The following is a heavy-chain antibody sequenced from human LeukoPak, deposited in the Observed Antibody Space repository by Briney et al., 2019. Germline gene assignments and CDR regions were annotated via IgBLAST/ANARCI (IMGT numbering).Heavy chain of an antibody. D-gene: IGHD3-10*01. CDR1: GYTLTELS. V-gene: IGHV1-24*01. CDR3: ATDPVYYYGSVSYYLDY. Sequence: ASVKVSCKVSGYTLTELSMHWERQAPGKGLEWMGGFDPEDGETIYAQKFQGRVTMTEDTSTDTAYMELSSLRSEDTAVYYCATDPVYYYGSVSYYLDYWGQGTLVTVSS. J-gene: IGHJ4*02. CDR2: FDPEDGET.